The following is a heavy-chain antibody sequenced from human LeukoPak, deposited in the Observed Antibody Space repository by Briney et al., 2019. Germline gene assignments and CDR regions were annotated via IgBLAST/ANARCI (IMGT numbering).Heavy chain of an antibody. J-gene: IGHJ6*03. D-gene: IGHD2-2*01. Sequence: GGSLRLSCAASEFTFSSHAMIWVRQAPGKGLEWVSSITSTSSDIFYTDSVKGRFTISRDNAKSSLYLQMNSLSAEDTAVYYCARRGDRLCSSLNCEPHYYFYYMDVWGKGTTVTVSS. CDR3: ARRGDRLCSSLNCEPHYYFYYMDV. V-gene: IGHV3-21*01. CDR1: EFTFSSHA. CDR2: ITSTSSDI.